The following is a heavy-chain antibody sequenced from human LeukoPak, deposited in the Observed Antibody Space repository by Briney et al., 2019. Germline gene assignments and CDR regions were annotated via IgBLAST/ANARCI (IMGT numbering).Heavy chain of an antibody. Sequence: PSETLSLTCAVYGGSFSGYYWSWIRQPAGKGLEWIGRIYTSGSTNYNPSLKSRVTMSVDTSKNQFSLKLSSVTAADTAVYYCARGVGATGYYFDYWGQGTLVTVSS. D-gene: IGHD1-26*01. CDR1: GGSFSGYY. V-gene: IGHV4-59*10. CDR3: ARGVGATGYYFDY. J-gene: IGHJ4*02. CDR2: IYTSGST.